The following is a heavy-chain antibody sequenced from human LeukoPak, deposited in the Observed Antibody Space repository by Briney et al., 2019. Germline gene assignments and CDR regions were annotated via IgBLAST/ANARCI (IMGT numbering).Heavy chain of an antibody. CDR2: MYHGGST. Sequence: SQTLSLTCSVSGGSVSSGSYFWSWIRQPPGKGLEWVGYMYHGGSTSYNPSLKSRVTISVDRSKNQFSLKLSSVTAADTAVYYCASRGGYAGFDYWGQGALVTVSS. D-gene: IGHD3-22*01. J-gene: IGHJ4*02. V-gene: IGHV4-30-2*01. CDR3: ASRGGYAGFDY. CDR1: GGSVSSGSYF.